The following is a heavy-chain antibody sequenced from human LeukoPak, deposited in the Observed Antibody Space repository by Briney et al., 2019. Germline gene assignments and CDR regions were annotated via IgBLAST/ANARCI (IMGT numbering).Heavy chain of an antibody. CDR1: GFTFRGYW. J-gene: IGHJ4*02. Sequence: PGGSLRLSCAASGFTFRGYWMSWVRQAPGKGLEWVANIKEDGSEKYYVDSVEGRFTISRDNAKNSLNLQMDSLRVEDTAVYYCTRGDSSSKIDYWGQGTLVTVSS. D-gene: IGHD6-6*01. V-gene: IGHV3-7*01. CDR2: IKEDGSEK. CDR3: TRGDSSSKIDY.